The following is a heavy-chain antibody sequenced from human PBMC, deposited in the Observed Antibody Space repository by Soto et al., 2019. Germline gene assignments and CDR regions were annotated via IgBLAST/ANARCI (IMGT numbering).Heavy chain of an antibody. D-gene: IGHD6-13*01. Sequence: SETLSLTCTVSGGSISSYYWSWIRQPPGKGLEWIGYIYYSGSTNYNPSLKSRVTISVDTSKNQFSLKLSSVTAADTAVYYCARDRGGSSWYDYWGQGTLVTVSS. CDR1: GGSISSYY. CDR3: ARDRGGSSWYDY. J-gene: IGHJ4*02. CDR2: IYYSGST. V-gene: IGHV4-59*01.